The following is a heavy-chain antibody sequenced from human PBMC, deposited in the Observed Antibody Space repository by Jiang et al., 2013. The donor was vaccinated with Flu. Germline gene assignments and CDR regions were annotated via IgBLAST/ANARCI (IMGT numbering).Heavy chain of an antibody. CDR2: MNPNSGNT. V-gene: IGHV1-8*01. Sequence: QLVESGAEVKKPGASVKVSCKASGYTFTSYDINWVRQATGQGLEWMGWMNPNSGNTGYAQKFQGRVTMTRNTSISTAYMELSSLRSEDTAVYYCATTVAGGFLRYFDWAHVRYFDLWGRGTLVTVSS. CDR1: GYTFTSYD. D-gene: IGHD3-9*01. CDR3: ATTVAGGFLRYFDWAHVRYFDL. J-gene: IGHJ2*01.